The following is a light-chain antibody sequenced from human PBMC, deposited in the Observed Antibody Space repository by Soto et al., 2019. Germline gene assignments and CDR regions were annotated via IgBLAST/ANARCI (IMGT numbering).Light chain of an antibody. CDR1: QSVSSY. CDR2: DAS. J-gene: IGKJ4*01. V-gene: IGKV3-11*01. CDR3: QQRTDWPLT. Sequence: EIVLTQSPATLSLSPGERATLSCRASQSVSSYFGWYQQKPGQAPRLLIYDASSRATGIPARFSGSGSGTDFTLTISSLEPEDFAVYYCQQRTDWPLTFGGGTKVDI.